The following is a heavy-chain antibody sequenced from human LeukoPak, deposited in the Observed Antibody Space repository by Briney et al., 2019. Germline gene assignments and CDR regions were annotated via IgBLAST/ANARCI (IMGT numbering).Heavy chain of an antibody. V-gene: IGHV3-48*03. CDR2: ISSSGSTI. J-gene: IGHJ4*02. CDR3: TRGARKGDDYGGFFDY. D-gene: IGHD4-23*01. Sequence: GGSLRLSCAASGFTFSSYEMNWVRQAPGKGLEWVSYISSSGSTIYYADSVKGRFTISRDNSKNTLYVQMNSLRTADTAVYYCTRGARKGDDYGGFFDYWGQGTLVTVSS. CDR1: GFTFSSYE.